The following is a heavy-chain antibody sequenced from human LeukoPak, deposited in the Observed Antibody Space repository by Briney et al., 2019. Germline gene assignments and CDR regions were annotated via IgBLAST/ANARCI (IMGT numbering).Heavy chain of an antibody. CDR3: ARGPEGAKWGPYYFDY. V-gene: IGHV3-21*01. CDR1: GFTFSSYS. CDR2: ISSSSSYI. D-gene: IGHD1-26*01. J-gene: IGHJ4*02. Sequence: GGSLRLSCAASGFTFSSYSMNWVRQAPGKGLEWVSSISSSSSYIYYADPVKGRFTISRDNAKNSLYLQMNSLRAEDTAVYYCARGPEGAKWGPYYFDYWGQGTLVTVSS.